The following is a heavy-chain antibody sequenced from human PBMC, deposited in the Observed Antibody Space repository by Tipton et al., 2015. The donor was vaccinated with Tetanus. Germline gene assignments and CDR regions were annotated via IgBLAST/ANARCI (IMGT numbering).Heavy chain of an antibody. V-gene: IGHV4-34*01. D-gene: IGHD2-8*02. J-gene: IGHJ1*01. CDR1: GGSFSGYY. CDR3: AGVAAQRTELYFEH. Sequence: TLSLTCGVYGGSFSGYYWTWIRQPPGKGLEWVGYVYYTGDTNYNPSLKSRVTISMDRSENQISLKMTSVTAADTAVYYCAGVAAQRTELYFEHWGQGTQVTVSS. CDR2: VYYTGDT.